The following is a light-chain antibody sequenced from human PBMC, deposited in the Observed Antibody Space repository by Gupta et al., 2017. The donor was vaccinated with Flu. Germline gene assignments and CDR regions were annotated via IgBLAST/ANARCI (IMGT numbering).Light chain of an antibody. CDR3: SSYTTRSTDV. Sequence: QSALTQPPSVSGSPGQSVTISCTGTSSDVGNYNRVSWYQQSPGTAPKLMIYEVSNRPSGVPDRFSGSKSGNTASLTISGLQAEDEADFYCSSYTTRSTDVFGTGTKVTVL. J-gene: IGLJ1*01. V-gene: IGLV2-18*02. CDR1: SSDVGNYNR. CDR2: EVS.